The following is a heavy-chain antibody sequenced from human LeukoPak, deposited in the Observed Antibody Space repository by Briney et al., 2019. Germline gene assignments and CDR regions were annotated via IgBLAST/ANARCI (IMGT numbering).Heavy chain of an antibody. Sequence: GGSLRLSCAASGFTFDDYAMHWVRQAPGKGLEWVSGISWNSFTIGYADSVKGRFTISRDNAKNSLYLQMNSLRAEDTAVYYCAELGITMIGGVWGKGTTVTVSS. D-gene: IGHD3-10*02. CDR2: ISWNSFTI. CDR1: GFTFDDYA. V-gene: IGHV3-9*01. J-gene: IGHJ6*04. CDR3: AELGITMIGGV.